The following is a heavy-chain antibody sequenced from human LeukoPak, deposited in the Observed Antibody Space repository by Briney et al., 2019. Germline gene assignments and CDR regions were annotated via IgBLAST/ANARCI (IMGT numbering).Heavy chain of an antibody. D-gene: IGHD6-6*01. J-gene: IGHJ4*02. CDR1: GFTFSSYA. CDR3: AKVRSSLSSIAARAVDY. V-gene: IGHV3-23*01. CDR2: ISGSGGST. Sequence: GGSLRLSCAASGFTFSSYAMSWVRQAPGKGLEWVSAISGSGGSTYYADSVKGRFTISRDNSKNTLYLQMNSLRAEDTAVYYCAKVRSSLSSIAARAVDYWGQGTLVTVSS.